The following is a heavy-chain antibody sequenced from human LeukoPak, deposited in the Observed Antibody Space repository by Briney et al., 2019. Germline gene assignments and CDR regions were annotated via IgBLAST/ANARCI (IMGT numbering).Heavy chain of an antibody. Sequence: GGSLRLSCAASGFTFSSYAVYWVRQAPGRGLEWVSSNSGGSTYYADSVKGRFTISRDNSKNTLYLQMNSLRAEDTAVYYCAKDFDGSTWFGRNYMDVWGKGTTVTVSS. D-gene: IGHD6-13*01. V-gene: IGHV3-23*01. CDR2: NSGGST. CDR3: AKDFDGSTWFGRNYMDV. CDR1: GFTFSSYA. J-gene: IGHJ6*03.